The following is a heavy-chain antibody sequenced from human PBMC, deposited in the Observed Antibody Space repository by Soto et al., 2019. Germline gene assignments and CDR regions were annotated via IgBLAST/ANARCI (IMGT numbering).Heavy chain of an antibody. CDR3: ARRVVVAATNFDY. D-gene: IGHD2-15*01. V-gene: IGHV4-39*01. CDR1: GGSMSSSSYY. J-gene: IGHJ4*02. Sequence: PSETLSLTCNVSGGSMSSSSYYWGWIRQPPGKGLEWIGSINYSGSTYYNPSLKSRVTISVDTSKNQFSLKLSSVTAADTAVYYCARRVVVAATNFDYWGQGTLVTVSS. CDR2: INYSGST.